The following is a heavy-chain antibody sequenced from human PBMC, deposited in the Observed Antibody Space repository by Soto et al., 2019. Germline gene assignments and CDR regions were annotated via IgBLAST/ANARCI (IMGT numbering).Heavy chain of an antibody. J-gene: IGHJ5*02. Sequence: QVQLVQSGAEVKKPGASVKVSCKASGYTFITYDINWVRQATGQGLEWVGWVNPDSGKTDYARKFQGRVTRTRNTSISTVYMELSVLRSEDTAVYYCPRGNWFDPWGQGTLVTVSS. CDR2: VNPDSGKT. CDR3: PRGNWFDP. CDR1: GYTFITYD. V-gene: IGHV1-8*01.